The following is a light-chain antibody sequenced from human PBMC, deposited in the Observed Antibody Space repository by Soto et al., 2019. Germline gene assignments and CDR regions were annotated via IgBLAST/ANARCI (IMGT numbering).Light chain of an antibody. V-gene: IGKV3-20*01. J-gene: IGKJ2*01. CDR1: QSVSSSY. CDR3: QQYGSSPPMYN. CDR2: GAS. Sequence: EIVLTQSPGTLSLSPGERATLSCRASQSVSSSYLAWYQQKPGKAPRLLIYGASSRTTGITDRFSGSGSGTEFTLHISRLEPEDFAVYYCQQYGSSPPMYNFGQGNKLEIK.